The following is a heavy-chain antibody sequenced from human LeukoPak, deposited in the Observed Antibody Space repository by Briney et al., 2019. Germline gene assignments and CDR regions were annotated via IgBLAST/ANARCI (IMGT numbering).Heavy chain of an antibody. D-gene: IGHD1-26*01. V-gene: IGHV3-30*02. CDR1: GFTFSSYG. CDR2: IRDDGSNT. J-gene: IGHJ4*02. Sequence: GGSLRLSCAASGFTFSSYGMYWVHQAPGKGLEWVAFIRDDGSNTYYADSGKGRFSISRDNSKNTLYLQMNGLRTDDTAVYYCAKDRIVGATSGYYFDYWGQGTLVTVSS. CDR3: AKDRIVGATSGYYFDY.